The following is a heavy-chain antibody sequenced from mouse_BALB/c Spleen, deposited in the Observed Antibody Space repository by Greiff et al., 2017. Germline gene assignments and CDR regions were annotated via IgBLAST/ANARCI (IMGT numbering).Heavy chain of an antibody. CDR2: INPSSGYT. CDR3: ARRGNSLLPWFAY. CDR1: GYTFTSYT. Sequence: VQLQQSAAELARPGASVKMSCKASGYTFTSYTMHWVKQRPGQGLEWIGYINPSSGYTEYNQKFKDKTTLTADKSSSTAYMQLSSLTSEDSAVYYCARRGNSLLPWFAYWGQGTLVTVSA. J-gene: IGHJ3*01. V-gene: IGHV1-4*02. D-gene: IGHD1-2*01.